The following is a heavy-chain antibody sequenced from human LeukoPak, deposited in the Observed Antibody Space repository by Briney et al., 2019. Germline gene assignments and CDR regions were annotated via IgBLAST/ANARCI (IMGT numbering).Heavy chain of an antibody. D-gene: IGHD5-12*01. CDR1: GFTFKTYA. CDR3: AKPNSGYTAFHI. CDR2: VSDGDDST. J-gene: IGHJ3*02. V-gene: IGHV3-23*01. Sequence: GGSLRLSCATSGFTFKTYAMSWVRQAPGKGLEWVSTVSDGDDSTYYAESVQGRFTISRDNSKNTLYLQMNSLRAVDTAVYYCAKPNSGYTAFHIWGQGTMVTVSS.